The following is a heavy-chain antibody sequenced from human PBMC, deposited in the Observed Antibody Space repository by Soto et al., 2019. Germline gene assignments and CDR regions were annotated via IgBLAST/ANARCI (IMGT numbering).Heavy chain of an antibody. CDR1: GYTFTSYA. J-gene: IGHJ4*02. CDR2: INAGNGNT. Sequence: ASVKVSCKASGYTFTSYAMHWVRQAPGQRLEWMGWINAGNGNTKYSQKFQGRVTITRDTSASTAYMELSSLRSEDTAVYYCARDRMGLDYFDYWGQGTLVTSPQ. CDR3: ARDRMGLDYFDY. V-gene: IGHV1-3*01.